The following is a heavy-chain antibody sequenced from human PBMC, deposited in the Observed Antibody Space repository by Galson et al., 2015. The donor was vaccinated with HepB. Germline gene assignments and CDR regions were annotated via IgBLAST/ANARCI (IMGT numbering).Heavy chain of an antibody. CDR1: GFTFGDYA. J-gene: IGHJ4*02. CDR3: TREGRIVGATPYFDY. V-gene: IGHV3-49*04. Sequence: SLRLSCAASGFTFGDYAMSWVRQAPGKGLEWVGFIRSKAYGGTTEYAASVKGRFTISRDDSKSIAYLQMNSLKTEDTAVYYCTREGRIVGATPYFDYWGQGTLVTVSS. CDR2: IRSKAYGGTT. D-gene: IGHD1-26*01.